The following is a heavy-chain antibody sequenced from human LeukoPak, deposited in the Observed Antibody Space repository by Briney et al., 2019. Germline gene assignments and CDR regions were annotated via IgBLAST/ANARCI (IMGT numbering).Heavy chain of an antibody. V-gene: IGHV3-23*01. J-gene: IGHJ4*02. Sequence: PGGSLRLSCAASGFTFSSYAMSWVRQAPGKGLEWVSAISGSGGSTYYADSVKGRFTISRDNSKNTLYLQMNSLRAEDTAVYYCAKEGPPTVVTLHLGSEAFFDYWGQGTLVTVSS. CDR3: AKEGPPTVVTLHLGSEAFFDY. D-gene: IGHD4-23*01. CDR2: ISGSGGST. CDR1: GFTFSSYA.